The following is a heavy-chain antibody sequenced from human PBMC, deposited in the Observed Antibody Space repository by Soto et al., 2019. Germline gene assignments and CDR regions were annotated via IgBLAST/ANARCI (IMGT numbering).Heavy chain of an antibody. D-gene: IGHD6-13*01. V-gene: IGHV4-30-4*01. CDR1: GGSISSGDYY. CDR3: XRVIKAAAGQGGGAFDI. Sequence: SETLSLTCTVSGGSISSGDYYWSWIRQPPGKGLEWIGYIYYSGSTYYNPSLKSRVTISVDTSKNQFSLKLSSVTAADTAVYYCXRVIKAAAGQGGGAFDIWGQGTMVTVSS. J-gene: IGHJ3*02. CDR2: IYYSGST.